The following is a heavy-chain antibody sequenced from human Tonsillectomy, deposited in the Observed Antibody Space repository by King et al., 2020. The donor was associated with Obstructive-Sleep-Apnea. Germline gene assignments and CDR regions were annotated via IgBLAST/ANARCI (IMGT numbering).Heavy chain of an antibody. D-gene: IGHD3-9*01. CDR1: GFTFGSYG. J-gene: IGHJ4*02. V-gene: IGHV3-48*04. CDR3: ARDYDVLTGQYLGSY. Sequence: QLVQSGGGLVQPGGSLRLSCAASGFTFGSYGMNWVRQAPGKGLEWVSYISSRGWSTYYADSVKGRFTISRDNAKNSLDLQMNSLRAEDTALYYCARDYDVLTGQYLGSYWGQGPLVTVSS. CDR2: ISSRGWST.